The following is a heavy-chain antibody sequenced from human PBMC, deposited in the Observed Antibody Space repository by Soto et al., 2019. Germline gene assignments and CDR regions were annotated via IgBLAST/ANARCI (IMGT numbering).Heavy chain of an antibody. CDR3: ARDLWGYCGADCYPLDV. V-gene: IGHV4-59*01. J-gene: IGHJ6*02. CDR1: GDSIRSYY. CDR2: MYNTGST. D-gene: IGHD2-21*02. Sequence: SETLSLTCSVSGDSIRSYYWRWIRQPPGKGLEWIGYMYNTGSTIYNPSLKSRVTISVDTSKNQFSLKLNSVTAADTAVHYCARDLWGYCGADCYPLDVWGQGTTVTVS.